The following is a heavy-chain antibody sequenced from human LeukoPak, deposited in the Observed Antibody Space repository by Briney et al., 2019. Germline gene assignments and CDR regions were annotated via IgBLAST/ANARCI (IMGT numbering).Heavy chain of an antibody. D-gene: IGHD3-3*01. V-gene: IGHV3-11*04. CDR1: GFTFSDYY. J-gene: IGHJ3*02. CDR3: ARDQEGYRFLTGLDAFDI. CDR2: ISSSGSTI. Sequence: PGGSLRLSCAASGFTFSDYYMSWIRQAPVKGLEWVSYISSSGSTIYYADSVKGRFTISRDNAKNSLYLQMNSLRAEDTAVYYCARDQEGYRFLTGLDAFDIWGQGTMVTVSS.